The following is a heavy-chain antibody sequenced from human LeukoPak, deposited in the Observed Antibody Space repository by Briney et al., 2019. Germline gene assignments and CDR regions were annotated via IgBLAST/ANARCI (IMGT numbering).Heavy chain of an antibody. CDR1: GYTFTSYG. Sequence: ASVKVSRKSSGYTFTSYGISWVRQAPGQGLEWMGWISAYNGNTNYAQKLQGRVTITTDTSTSTAYMELRSLRSDDTAVYYCAISKGGYSYGHFDYWGQGTLVTVSS. J-gene: IGHJ4*02. D-gene: IGHD5-18*01. CDR3: AISKGGYSYGHFDY. CDR2: ISAYNGNT. V-gene: IGHV1-18*01.